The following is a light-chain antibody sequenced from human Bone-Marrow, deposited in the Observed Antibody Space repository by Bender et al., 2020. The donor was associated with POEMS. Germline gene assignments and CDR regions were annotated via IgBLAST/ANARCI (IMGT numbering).Light chain of an antibody. CDR3: CSYAGSRTWV. J-gene: IGLJ3*02. CDR1: SGDIGTYNL. V-gene: IGLV2-23*01. CDR2: EAN. Sequence: QSALTQPASVSGSPGQSITISCTGTSGDIGTYNLVSWYQQHPDKAPKLIIYEANKRPSGFSSRFSAPKYGNTASLTISGLQSDDEGDYFCCSYAGSRTWVFGGGTKVTVL.